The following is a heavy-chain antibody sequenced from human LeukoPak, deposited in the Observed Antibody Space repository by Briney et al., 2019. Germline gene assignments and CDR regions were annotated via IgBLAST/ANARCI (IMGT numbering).Heavy chain of an antibody. Sequence: GASVKVSCKASGGTFSSYTISWVRQAPGQGLEWMGRIIPILGIANYAQKFQGRVTITADKSTSTAYMELSSLRSEDTAVYYCARVREYCSGGSCYYYYYYYMDVWGKGTTVTVSS. D-gene: IGHD2-15*01. J-gene: IGHJ6*03. CDR2: IIPILGIA. CDR1: GGTFSSYT. CDR3: ARVREYCSGGSCYYYYYYYMDV. V-gene: IGHV1-69*02.